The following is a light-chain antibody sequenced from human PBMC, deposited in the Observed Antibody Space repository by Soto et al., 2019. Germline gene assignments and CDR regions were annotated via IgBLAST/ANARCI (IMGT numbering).Light chain of an antibody. CDR1: RSDVGGYNY. Sequence: QSALTQPASVSGSPGQSITISCTGTRSDVGGYNYVYWRQQHPGKAPKLMIYDVTNRPSGVSDRFSGSKSGNTASLTISGLQAEDEADYYCSSYTSSSTYVFGAGTKLTVL. V-gene: IGLV2-14*01. CDR2: DVT. CDR3: SSYTSSSTYV. J-gene: IGLJ1*01.